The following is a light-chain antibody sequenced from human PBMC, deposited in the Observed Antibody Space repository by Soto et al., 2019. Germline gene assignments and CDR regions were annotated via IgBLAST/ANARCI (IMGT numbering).Light chain of an antibody. CDR1: SSNIGAGYD. J-gene: IGLJ1*01. V-gene: IGLV1-40*01. CDR3: QSYDSSLSGYV. Sequence: QSVLTQPPSVSGAPGQRVTISCTGSSSNIGAGYDVHWYQQLPGTAPKLLIYGNSNRHSGVPDRLSGSKSGTSASLAITGLQAEDEADYYCQSYDSSLSGYVVGTGTKV. CDR2: GNS.